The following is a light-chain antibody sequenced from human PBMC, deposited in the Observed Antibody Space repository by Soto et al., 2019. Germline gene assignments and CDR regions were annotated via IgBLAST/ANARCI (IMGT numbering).Light chain of an antibody. Sequence: QAVLTQPPSVSGAPGQRVTISGTGNSSNLGAGYDVHWYQQLPGAAPKLVIFGNRNRPSGVPERFSGSKSGTSASLAITGLQAEYEADYYCQAYDYSLTASVFGGGTKVTVL. CDR3: QAYDYSLTASV. V-gene: IGLV1-40*01. CDR2: GNR. J-gene: IGLJ3*02. CDR1: SSNLGAGYD.